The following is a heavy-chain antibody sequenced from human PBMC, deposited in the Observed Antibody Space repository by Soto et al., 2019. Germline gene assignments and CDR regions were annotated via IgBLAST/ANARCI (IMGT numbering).Heavy chain of an antibody. Sequence: QVQLVESGGGVVQPGRSLRISCAASGFTFTSYDIYWVRQAPGKGLEWVAVTSYDGRSSYYTDSVKGRFTISRDNSKNTLYLQLNSLRAEDTAMYYCEKLFGLVIVDWGQGTLVTVSS. V-gene: IGHV3-30*18. CDR1: GFTFTSYD. CDR3: EKLFGLVIVD. D-gene: IGHD3-3*01. J-gene: IGHJ4*02. CDR2: TSYDGRSS.